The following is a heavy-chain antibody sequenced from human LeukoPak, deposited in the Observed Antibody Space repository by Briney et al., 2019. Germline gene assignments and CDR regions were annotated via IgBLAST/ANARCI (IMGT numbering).Heavy chain of an antibody. D-gene: IGHD3-9*01. J-gene: IGHJ4*02. V-gene: IGHV3-7*01. Sequence: GGSLRLSCAASGFTFSTYRMSWVRQAPGKGLEWVANIKQDGSEKHYVDSVKGRFTISRDNAKNSLYLQMNSLRAEDTAVYHCARVEDYDILTGFDYWGQGTLVTVSS. CDR1: GFTFSTYR. CDR3: ARVEDYDILTGFDY. CDR2: IKQDGSEK.